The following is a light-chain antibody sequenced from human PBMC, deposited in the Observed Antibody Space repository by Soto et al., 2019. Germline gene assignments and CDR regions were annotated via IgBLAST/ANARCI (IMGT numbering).Light chain of an antibody. CDR1: QSISSF. V-gene: IGKV1-39*01. CDR3: QESYTTPVT. Sequence: DIQMTQSPSSLSASVGDRVTITCRASQSISSFLNWYQQKPGKAPKLLIYAASRLQGGVPSRFSGSGSGTDFTLTISSLQPEDFATYYCQESYTTPVTFGQGTKVEI. CDR2: AAS. J-gene: IGKJ1*01.